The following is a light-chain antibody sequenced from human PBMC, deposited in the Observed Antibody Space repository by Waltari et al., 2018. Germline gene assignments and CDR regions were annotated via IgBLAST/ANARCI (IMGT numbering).Light chain of an antibody. Sequence: RASPTISGSVLTRYQAKPGQAPMLLIYGASSRATAIPDRFSGSGSGTDFTLTISRLEPEDFAVYYCQQYDGSSVTFGGGTKVEIK. J-gene: IGKJ4*01. V-gene: IGKV3-20*01. CDR1: PTISGSV. CDR2: GAS. CDR3: QQYDGSSVT.